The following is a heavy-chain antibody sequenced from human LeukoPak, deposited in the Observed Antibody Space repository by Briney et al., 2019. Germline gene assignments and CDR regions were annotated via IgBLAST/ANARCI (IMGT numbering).Heavy chain of an antibody. CDR2: ISSSSSYI. D-gene: IGHD2-2*01. J-gene: IGHJ6*02. CDR1: GFTFSSYS. Sequence: TGGSLRLSCAASGFTFSSYSMNWVRRAPGKGLEWVSSISSSSSYIYYADSVKGRFTTSRDNAKNSLYLQMNSLRAEDTAVYYCAKCSSTSCYRYYYYGMDVWGQGTTVTVSS. V-gene: IGHV3-21*01. CDR3: AKCSSTSCYRYYYYGMDV.